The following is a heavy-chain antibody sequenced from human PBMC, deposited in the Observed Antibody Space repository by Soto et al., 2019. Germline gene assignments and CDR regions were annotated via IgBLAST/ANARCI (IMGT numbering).Heavy chain of an antibody. D-gene: IGHD2-2*01. V-gene: IGHV4-34*01. CDR3: ARGRGCSSSTCYEDN. J-gene: IGHJ4*02. CDR1: GGSLSGYY. Sequence: QVQLQQWGAGLLKPSETLSLTCGVYGGSLSGYYWSWIRQSPGKGLEWIGAINYSGGTRKNPSLKSRVTISVDRSKNQFSLKVTSPTAADTAVYYCARGRGCSSSTCYEDNWGQGTLVTVSS. CDR2: INYSGGT.